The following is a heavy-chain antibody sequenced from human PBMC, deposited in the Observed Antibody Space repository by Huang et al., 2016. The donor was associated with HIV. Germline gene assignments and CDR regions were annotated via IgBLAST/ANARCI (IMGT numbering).Heavy chain of an antibody. Sequence: EVQLVESGGGLVQPGGSLRLSCIASGFTFSNYWMTWFRQAPGKGVEWGAKIKEDGSEKNYVDSVKGRFTISRDNAKNSLYLQLNSLRAEDTALYYCARDQGFTVTTEYYFDYWGQGTLVTVSS. CDR3: ARDQGFTVTTEYYFDY. J-gene: IGHJ4*02. V-gene: IGHV3-7*01. CDR2: IKEDGSEK. D-gene: IGHD4-17*01. CDR1: GFTFSNYW.